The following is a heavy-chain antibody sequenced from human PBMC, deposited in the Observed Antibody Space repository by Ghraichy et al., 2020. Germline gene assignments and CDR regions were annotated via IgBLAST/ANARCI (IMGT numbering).Heavy chain of an antibody. J-gene: IGHJ5*02. CDR3: ASVLMGEDGDNNWFDP. V-gene: IGHV5-51*01. CDR1: GYSFTSYW. D-gene: IGHD5-24*01. CDR2: IYPGDSDT. Sequence: GESLNISCKGSGYSFTSYWIGWVRQMPGKGLEWMGIIYPGDSDTRYSPSFQGQVTISADKSISTAYLQWSSLKASDTAMYYCASVLMGEDGDNNWFDPWGQGTLVTVSS.